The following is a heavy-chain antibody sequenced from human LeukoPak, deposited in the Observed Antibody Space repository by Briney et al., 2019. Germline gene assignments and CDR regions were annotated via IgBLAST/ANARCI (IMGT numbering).Heavy chain of an antibody. J-gene: IGHJ4*02. D-gene: IGHD1-26*01. V-gene: IGHV4-39*07. CDR2: IYYSGST. CDR3: ARVGSGNFDY. Sequence: PSETLSLTCTVSGGSISSSSYYWGWIRQPPGKGLEWIGSIYYSGSTYYNPSLKSRVTISVGTSKNQFSLRLSSVTAADTAVYYCARVGSGNFDYWGQGTLVTVSP. CDR1: GGSISSSSYY.